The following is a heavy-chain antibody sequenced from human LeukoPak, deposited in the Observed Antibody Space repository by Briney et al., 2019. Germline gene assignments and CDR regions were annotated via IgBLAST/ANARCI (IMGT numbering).Heavy chain of an antibody. D-gene: IGHD3-9*01. CDR1: GFTFSSYW. Sequence: GWSLRLSCAASGFTFSSYWMHWVRQAPGKRLGWVSRIQTDGSSTNYADSVKGRFTISRDYDNNTLYLQMNSLRAEDTAVYYCARDMFDWLFEDLEIGVSFDYWGQGTLVTVSP. V-gene: IGHV3-74*01. CDR3: ARDMFDWLFEDLEIGVSFDY. J-gene: IGHJ4*02. CDR2: IQTDGSST.